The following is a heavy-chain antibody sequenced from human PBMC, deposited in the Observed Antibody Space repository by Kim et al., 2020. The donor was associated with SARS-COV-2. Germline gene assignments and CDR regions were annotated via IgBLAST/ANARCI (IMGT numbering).Heavy chain of an antibody. D-gene: IGHD6-6*01. V-gene: IGHV3-74*01. J-gene: IGHJ6*03. CDR1: GFTFSSYW. CDR2: INSDGSST. Sequence: GGSLRLSCAASGFTFSSYWMHWVRQAPGKGLVWVSRINSDGSSTSYADSVKGRFTISRDNAKNTLYLQMNSLRAEDMAVYYCARDHGYSSSSYYYYYYYMDVWGKGTTVTVSS. CDR3: ARDHGYSSSSYYYYYYYMDV.